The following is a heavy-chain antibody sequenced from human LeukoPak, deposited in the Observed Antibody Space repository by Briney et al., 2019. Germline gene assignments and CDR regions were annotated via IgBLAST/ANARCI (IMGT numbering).Heavy chain of an antibody. CDR2: ISSSSSTI. CDR3: AREMSSSFDY. J-gene: IGHJ4*02. V-gene: IGHV3-48*01. D-gene: IGHD6-6*01. Sequence: GGSLRLSCAASGFTFSSYSMNWVRQAPGKGLEWASYISSSSSTIYYADSVKGRFTISRDNAKNSLYLQMSSLRAEDTAVYYCAREMSSSFDYWGQGTLVTVSS. CDR1: GFTFSSYS.